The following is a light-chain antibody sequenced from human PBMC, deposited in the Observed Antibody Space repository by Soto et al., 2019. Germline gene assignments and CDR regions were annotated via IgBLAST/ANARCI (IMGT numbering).Light chain of an antibody. V-gene: IGKV3-11*01. CDR1: QSMRSY. J-gene: IGKJ5*01. CDR2: DAS. Sequence: EIVLTQSPATLSLSPGERATLSCRASQSMRSYLAWYQQKPGQAPRLLIYDASSRATGIPARFSGSGSGTDLPLTISSLEPEDFAIYYCQQRSDWPITFGQGTRLEIK. CDR3: QQRSDWPIT.